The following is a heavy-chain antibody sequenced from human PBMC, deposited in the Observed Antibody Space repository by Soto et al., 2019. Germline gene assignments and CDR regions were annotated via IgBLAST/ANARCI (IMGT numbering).Heavy chain of an antibody. CDR1: GYSFTSYW. V-gene: IGHV5-51*01. Sequence: PRESLKISCKGSGYSFTSYWIGWVRQMPGKGLEWMGIIYPGDSDTRYSPSFQGQVTISADKSISTAYLQWSSLKASDTAMYYCASFPGYSGYDNYYFDYWGQGTLVTVSS. J-gene: IGHJ4*02. D-gene: IGHD5-12*01. CDR3: ASFPGYSGYDNYYFDY. CDR2: IYPGDSDT.